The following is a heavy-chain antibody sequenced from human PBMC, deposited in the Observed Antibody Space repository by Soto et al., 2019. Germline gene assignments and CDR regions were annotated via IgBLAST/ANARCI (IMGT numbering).Heavy chain of an antibody. CDR2: ISYDGSNK. J-gene: IGHJ4*02. V-gene: IGHV3-30*18. CDR3: AKGPYYYDSSGYRY. CDR1: GFTFSSYG. Sequence: GGSLRLSCAASGFTFSSYGMHWVRQAPGKGLEWVAVISYDGSNKYYADSVKGRFTISRDNSKNTLYLQMNSLRAEDTAVYYCAKGPYYYDSSGYRYWGQGTLVTVSS. D-gene: IGHD3-22*01.